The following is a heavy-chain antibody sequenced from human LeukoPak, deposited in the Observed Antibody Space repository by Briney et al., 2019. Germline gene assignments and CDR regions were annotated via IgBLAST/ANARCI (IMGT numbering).Heavy chain of an antibody. CDR1: GGSISSGGYY. Sequence: SETLSLTCTVSGGSISSGGYYWSWIRQHPGKGLEWIGNIYYSGSTYYNPSLKSRVTISVDTSKNQFSLKLSSVTAADTAVYYCARSQDTPSSYDPTFDPGGQGTLVTVSS. V-gene: IGHV4-31*03. D-gene: IGHD2-15*01. CDR3: ARSQDTPSSYDPTFDP. J-gene: IGHJ5*02. CDR2: IYYSGST.